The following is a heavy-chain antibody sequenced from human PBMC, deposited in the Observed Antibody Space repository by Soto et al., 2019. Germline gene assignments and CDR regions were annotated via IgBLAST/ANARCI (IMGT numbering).Heavy chain of an antibody. CDR3: ARDWTIPGPRNGFEP. J-gene: IGHJ5*02. CDR1: GGSIISYY. Sequence: PATLSLTCTFAGGSIISYYWSWILQPAGKGLEWIGRIYTSGSTNYNPSLKSRVTMSVDTSKNQFSLKLSSVTAADTAVYYCARDWTIPGPRNGFEPWGQGTLVTVSS. CDR2: IYTSGST. D-gene: IGHD1-20*01. V-gene: IGHV4-4*07.